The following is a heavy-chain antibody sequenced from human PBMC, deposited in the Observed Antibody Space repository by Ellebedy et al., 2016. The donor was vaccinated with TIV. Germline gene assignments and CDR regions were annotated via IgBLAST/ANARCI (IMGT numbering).Heavy chain of an antibody. Sequence: GESLKISXAASGFTFSSYSMNWVRQAPGKGLEWVSSISSSSSYIYYADSVKGRFTISRDNAKNSLYLQMNSLRAEDTAVYYCARDKGPRIAAAGNHYYYGMDVWGQGTTVTVSS. CDR3: ARDKGPRIAAAGNHYYYGMDV. CDR1: GFTFSSYS. D-gene: IGHD6-13*01. J-gene: IGHJ6*02. V-gene: IGHV3-21*01. CDR2: ISSSSSYI.